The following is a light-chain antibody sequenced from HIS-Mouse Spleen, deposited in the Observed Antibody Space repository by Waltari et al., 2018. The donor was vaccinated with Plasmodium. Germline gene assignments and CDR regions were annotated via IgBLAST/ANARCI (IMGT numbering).Light chain of an antibody. CDR1: QSISSY. V-gene: IGKV1-39*01. CDR3: QQSYSTPQLT. J-gene: IGKJ4*01. Sequence: DIQMTQSPSSLSASVGDRLTIPCRARQSISSYLNWYQQKPGKAPKLLIYAASSLQSGVPSRFSGSGSGTDFTLTISSLQPEDFATYYCQQSYSTPQLTFGGGTKVEIK. CDR2: AAS.